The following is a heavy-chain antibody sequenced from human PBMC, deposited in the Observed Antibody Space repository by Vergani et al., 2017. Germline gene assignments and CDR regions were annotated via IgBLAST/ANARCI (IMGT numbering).Heavy chain of an antibody. CDR1: GDSISSYY. J-gene: IGHJ4*02. CDR3: ARMGGYDEGDAFRIGYFDS. CDR2: IYYSENT. Sequence: QVQLQESGPGLVKPSETLSLTCTVSGDSISSYYWSWIRQPPGKGLEWIGYIYYSENTNYNPSLKTRVTISVDTSKNQFSLTLTSVTAADTAVYYCARMGGYDEGDAFRIGYFDSWGQGILVTVSS. D-gene: IGHD3-22*01. V-gene: IGHV4-59*01.